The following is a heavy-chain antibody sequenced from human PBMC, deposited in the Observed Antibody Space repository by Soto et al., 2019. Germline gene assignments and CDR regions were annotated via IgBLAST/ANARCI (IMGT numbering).Heavy chain of an antibody. Sequence: QVHLMQSGAEVKTTGYSVKVSCKASGGTVPIYAITWFRQAPGHGLEWMGWIIHIFGTANHAQKFQGRVTITADESTSTAYLELSRLRSEETVVYECASNHHYGSGSDFFNYYCGVDVCGQGPTVPVSS. CDR1: GGTVPIYA. J-gene: IGHJ6*02. V-gene: IGHV1-69*01. CDR3: ASNHHYGSGSDFFNYYCGVDV. D-gene: IGHD3-10*01. CDR2: IIHIFGTA.